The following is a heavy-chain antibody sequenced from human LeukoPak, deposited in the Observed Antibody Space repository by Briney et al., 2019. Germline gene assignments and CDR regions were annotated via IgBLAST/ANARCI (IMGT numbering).Heavy chain of an antibody. J-gene: IGHJ4*02. CDR3: VRERIGYSYGSIKSDY. CDR2: INPNSGGT. Sequence: ASVKVSCKASGYTFTGYYMHWVRQAPGQGLEWMGRINPNSGGTNYAQKFQGRVTMTRDTSISTAYMELSRLRSDDTAVYYCVRERIGYSYGSIKSDYWGQGTLVTVSS. D-gene: IGHD5-18*01. CDR1: GYTFTGYY. V-gene: IGHV1-2*06.